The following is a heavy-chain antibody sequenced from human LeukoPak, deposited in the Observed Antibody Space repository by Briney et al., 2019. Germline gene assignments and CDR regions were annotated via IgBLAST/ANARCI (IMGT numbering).Heavy chain of an antibody. J-gene: IGHJ4*02. CDR1: GGSISSSDYY. D-gene: IGHD5-24*01. CDR2: IYYSGST. CDR3: ARSGRWLHNSGIDY. V-gene: IGHV4-30-4*01. Sequence: SETLSLTCTVSGGSISSSDYYWSWIRQPPGKGLEWIGYIYYSGSTYYNPSLKSRVTISVDTSKNQFSLKLSSVTAADTAVYYCARSGRWLHNSGIDYWGQGTLVTVSS.